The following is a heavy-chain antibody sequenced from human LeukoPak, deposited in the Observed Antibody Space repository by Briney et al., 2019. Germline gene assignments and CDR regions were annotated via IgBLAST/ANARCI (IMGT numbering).Heavy chain of an antibody. D-gene: IGHD3-3*02. J-gene: IGHJ4*02. V-gene: IGHV3-30*03. CDR2: ISSDGYRT. CDR3: ARGSSGGTFGY. Sequence: GGSLRLSCAASGFPFSTYDMHWVRQAPDKGLQWVAVISSDGYRTDYPDSVRGRFTISRDNAKNTLYLGMNSLRAEDAAVYYCARGSSGGTFGYWGQGTLVTVSS. CDR1: GFPFSTYD.